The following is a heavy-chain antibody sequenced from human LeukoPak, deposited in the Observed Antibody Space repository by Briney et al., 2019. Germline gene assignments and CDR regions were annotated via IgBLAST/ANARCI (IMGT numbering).Heavy chain of an antibody. CDR3: ARDLSRSSSYYGMDV. J-gene: IGHJ6*02. CDR2: ISYDGSNK. CDR1: GFTFSNYA. D-gene: IGHD1-26*01. V-gene: IGHV3-30-3*01. Sequence: GRSLRLSCAASGFTFSNYAMHWVRQAPGKGLEWVAVISYDGSNKYHADSVKGRFTISRDNSKNTLYLQMNSLRAEDTAVFYCARDLSRSSSYYGMDVWGQGTTVTVSS.